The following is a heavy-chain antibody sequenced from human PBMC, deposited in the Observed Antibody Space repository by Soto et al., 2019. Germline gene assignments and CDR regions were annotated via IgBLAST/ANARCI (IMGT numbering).Heavy chain of an antibody. V-gene: IGHV3-30-3*01. D-gene: IGHD3-10*01. J-gene: IGHJ4*02. CDR3: AREWSTSGDLDY. CDR1: GFTFSSHS. Sequence: ESGGGVVQPGRSLRLSCAASGFTFSSHSIQWVRQAPGKGLEWVAVISYDGSIKYYADSVKSRFTISRDNSKNTAYLQMNSLRAEDTAVFYCAREWSTSGDLDYWGQGTLVIVSS. CDR2: ISYDGSIK.